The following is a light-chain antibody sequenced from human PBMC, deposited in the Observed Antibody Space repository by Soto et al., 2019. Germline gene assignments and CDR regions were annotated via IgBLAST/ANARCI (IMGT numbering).Light chain of an antibody. Sequence: EIVLTQSPGTLSLSPGERATLSCRASQSVSSSYLAWYQQKPGQAPRLLIYAASSRATGIPDRFSGSGSGTDFTLIISRLEPEDFAVYYCQQYGSAPAITFGPGTKVDIK. CDR3: QQYGSAPAIT. J-gene: IGKJ3*01. V-gene: IGKV3-20*01. CDR1: QSVSSSY. CDR2: AAS.